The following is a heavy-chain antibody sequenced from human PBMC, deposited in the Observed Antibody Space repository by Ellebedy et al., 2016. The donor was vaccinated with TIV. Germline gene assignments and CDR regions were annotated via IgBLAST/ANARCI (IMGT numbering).Heavy chain of an antibody. J-gene: IGHJ4*02. CDR2: MWYDGSNK. CDR1: GFTFSSYG. D-gene: IGHD2/OR15-2a*01. Sequence: GESLKISCAASGFTFSSYGMHWVRQAPGKGLEWVAYMWYDGSNKNYADSVKGRFTISRDNSKNTLYLQMNSLRAEDTAVYYCAREYEEFYFDSWGQGTLVTVSS. CDR3: AREYEEFYFDS. V-gene: IGHV3-33*01.